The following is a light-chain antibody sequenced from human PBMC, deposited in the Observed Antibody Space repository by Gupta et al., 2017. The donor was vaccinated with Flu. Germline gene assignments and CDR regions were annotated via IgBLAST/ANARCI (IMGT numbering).Light chain of an antibody. CDR1: LIRYNR. J-gene: IGKJ2*01. V-gene: IGKV3-15*01. Sequence: PDTPSVSPGERATLSCRASLIRYNRLAWYQQKPGQAPRLLMSCASTRASDVPARFSGSGSGTEYTLTISSLQSEDFAVYYCQQDESWPFIFGQGTKVEIK. CDR2: CAS. CDR3: QQDESWPFI.